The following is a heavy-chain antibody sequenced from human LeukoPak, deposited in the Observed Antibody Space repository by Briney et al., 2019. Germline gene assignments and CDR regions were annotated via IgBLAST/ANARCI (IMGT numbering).Heavy chain of an antibody. CDR2: IRYDGSNK. J-gene: IGHJ4*02. Sequence: PGGSLRLSCAASGFSFRDYGMHWVRQAPGKGLEWVAFIRYDGSNKYYADSVKGRFTISRDNSKNTLYLQMNSLRAEDTAVYYCAKDKGIAVAGFFDYWGQGTLVTVSS. V-gene: IGHV3-30*02. D-gene: IGHD6-19*01. CDR3: AKDKGIAVAGFFDY. CDR1: GFSFRDYG.